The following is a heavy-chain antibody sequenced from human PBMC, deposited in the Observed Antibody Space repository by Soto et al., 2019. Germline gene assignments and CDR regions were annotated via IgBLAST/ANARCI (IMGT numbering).Heavy chain of an antibody. V-gene: IGHV3-9*01. CDR3: AKDNRADRGAFDY. Sequence: DVQLVESGGGLVQPGRSLRLSCAASGFTFDDFAMHWVRQAPGKGLEWVSGISWNSAMIGYADSVKGRFTIFRDNAKNSLYLQMNSLRPEDTALYFCAKDNRADRGAFDYWGQGTLVSVFS. D-gene: IGHD3-10*01. J-gene: IGHJ4*02. CDR2: ISWNSAMI. CDR1: GFTFDDFA.